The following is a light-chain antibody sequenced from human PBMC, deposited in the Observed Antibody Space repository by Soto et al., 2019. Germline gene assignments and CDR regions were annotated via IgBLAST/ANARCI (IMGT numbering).Light chain of an antibody. J-gene: IGLJ2*01. CDR3: CSYGGSFVL. CDR2: DVT. Sequence: QSALTQPRSASGSPGQSVTISCTGTSSDVGGYNYVSWYQQHPGKAPKLMIYDVTKRPSGVPDRFSGSKSGNTASLTISGLQAEDEADYYCCSYGGSFVLFGGGTQLTGL. CDR1: SSDVGGYNY. V-gene: IGLV2-11*01.